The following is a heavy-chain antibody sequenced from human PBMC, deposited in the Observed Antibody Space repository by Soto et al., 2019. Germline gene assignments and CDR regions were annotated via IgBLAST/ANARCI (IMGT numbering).Heavy chain of an antibody. Sequence: SVKVSCKASGGTFSSYAISWVRQAPGQGLEWMGGIIPIFGTANYAQKFQGRVTITADKSTSTAYMELSSLRSEDTAVYYCARDRGSSIAAAGTPGYYYYGMDVWGQGTTVTVSS. CDR1: GGTFSSYA. J-gene: IGHJ6*02. CDR2: IIPIFGTA. CDR3: ARDRGSSIAAAGTPGYYYYGMDV. V-gene: IGHV1-69*06. D-gene: IGHD6-13*01.